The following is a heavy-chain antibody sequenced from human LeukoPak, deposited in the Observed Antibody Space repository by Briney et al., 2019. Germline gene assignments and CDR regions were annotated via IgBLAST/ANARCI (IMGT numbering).Heavy chain of an antibody. Sequence: ASVKVSCKASGYTFTSYGISWVRQAPGQGLEWMGWISAYNGNTNYAQKLQGRVTFTRDTSACTAYMELSSLRSEDTAVYYCARGAPIRVAGAATFDPWGQGTLVTVSS. CDR1: GYTFTSYG. V-gene: IGHV1-18*01. D-gene: IGHD6-19*01. CDR2: ISAYNGNT. J-gene: IGHJ5*02. CDR3: ARGAPIRVAGAATFDP.